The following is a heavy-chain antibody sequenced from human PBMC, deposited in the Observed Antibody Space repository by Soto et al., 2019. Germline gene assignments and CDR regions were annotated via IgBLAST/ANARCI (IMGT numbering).Heavy chain of an antibody. CDR1: GYTFTSYD. D-gene: IGHD3-22*01. J-gene: IGHJ4*02. CDR3: ARLYYDSSGYYYADY. Sequence: QVQLVQSGAEVKKPGASVKVSCKASGYTFTSYDINWVRQATGQGLEWMGWMNPNSGNTGYAQKFQGRVTMTRNTSXXTAYMELSSLRSEDTAVYYCARLYYDSSGYYYADYWGQGTLVTVSS. V-gene: IGHV1-8*01. CDR2: MNPNSGNT.